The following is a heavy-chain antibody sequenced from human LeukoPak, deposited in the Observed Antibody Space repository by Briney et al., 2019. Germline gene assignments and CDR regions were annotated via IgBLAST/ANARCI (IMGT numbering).Heavy chain of an antibody. Sequence: GGSLRLSCAASGFTFSSYAMSWVRQAPGKGLEWVSAISGSGGSTYYADSVKGRFNISRDNSKNTLYLQMNSLRAEDTAVYYCAKLVTVVVPAAIPNWFDPWGQGTLVTVSS. CDR1: GFTFSSYA. V-gene: IGHV3-23*01. J-gene: IGHJ5*02. CDR2: ISGSGGST. CDR3: AKLVTVVVPAAIPNWFDP. D-gene: IGHD2-2*02.